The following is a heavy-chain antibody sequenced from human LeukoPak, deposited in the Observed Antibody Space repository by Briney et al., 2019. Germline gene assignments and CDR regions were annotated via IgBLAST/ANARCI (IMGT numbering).Heavy chain of an antibody. V-gene: IGHV4-39*06. Sequence: KTSETLSFTCTVSGGSISSSSYYWGWIRQPPGKGLEWIGSIYYSGSTYYNPSLKSRVTISVDTSKNQFPLKLSSVTAADTAVYYCARRAGAYSHPYDYWGQGTLVTVSS. CDR3: ARRAGAYSHPYDY. J-gene: IGHJ4*02. CDR2: IYYSGST. CDR1: GGSISSSSYY. D-gene: IGHD4/OR15-4a*01.